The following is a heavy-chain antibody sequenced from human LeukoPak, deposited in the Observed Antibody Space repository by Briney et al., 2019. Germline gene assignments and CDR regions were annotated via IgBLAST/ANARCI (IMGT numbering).Heavy chain of an antibody. D-gene: IGHD3-10*01. CDR1: GYTLTELS. V-gene: IGHV1-24*01. J-gene: IGHJ4*02. CDR3: ATAGPRPAMVRGVISRPFDY. CDR2: FDPEDGET. Sequence: GASVKVSCKVSGYTLTELSMHWVRQAPGKGLEWMGGFDPEDGETIYAQKFQGRVTMTEDTSTDTAYMELSSLRSEDTAVYYCATAGPRPAMVRGVISRPFDYWGQGTLVTVSS.